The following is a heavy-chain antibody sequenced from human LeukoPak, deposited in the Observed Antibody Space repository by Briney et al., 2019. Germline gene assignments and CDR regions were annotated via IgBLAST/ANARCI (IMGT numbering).Heavy chain of an antibody. CDR3: ATGADDAKVGY. V-gene: IGHV4-4*08. CDR1: GASISPYY. D-gene: IGHD1-26*01. CDR2: RHPSGGI. Sequence: SETLSLTCTVSGASISPYYLTWIRQTPGKGLEWIGHRHPSGGISYNPSLWSRVTISADTSKNQFSLSLTFVNAADTAVYYCATGADDAKVGYWGQGALVCVSS. J-gene: IGHJ4*02.